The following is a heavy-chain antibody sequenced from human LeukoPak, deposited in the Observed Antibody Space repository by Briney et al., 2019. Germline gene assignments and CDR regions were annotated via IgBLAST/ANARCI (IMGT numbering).Heavy chain of an antibody. CDR3: ARHGWNFHSGTYYTFDP. V-gene: IGHV4-39*01. CDR2: ISCTGST. D-gene: IGHD3-10*01. CDR1: SHSYHRSRFY. Sequence: SDPLSLPCSVSSHSYHRSRFYWARVRQPPGEGLDCIESISCTGSTYYIPSLTIRLTISVDTSKNQFLLRLNSLTAADTAMYYCARHGWNFHSGTYYTFDPWGQGTLVTVSS. J-gene: IGHJ5*02.